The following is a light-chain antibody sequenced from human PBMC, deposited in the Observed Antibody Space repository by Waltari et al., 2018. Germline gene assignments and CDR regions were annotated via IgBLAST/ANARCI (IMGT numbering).Light chain of an antibody. CDR2: GAY. Sequence: EIVLTQSPGTLSLSPGDRATLSCRADQSLDVAYVAWYKNKSGQAPRLLVYGAYYRAAAIPERFSGSGSGTDFTLTINRLVPDDFAVYYCQQYHTPPATFGQGTKLEIK. V-gene: IGKV3-20*01. CDR1: QSLDVAY. CDR3: QQYHTPPAT. J-gene: IGKJ2*01.